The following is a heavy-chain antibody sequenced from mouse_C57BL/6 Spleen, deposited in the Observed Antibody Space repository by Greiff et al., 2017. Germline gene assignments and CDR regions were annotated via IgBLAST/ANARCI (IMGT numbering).Heavy chain of an antibody. D-gene: IGHD2-10*01. CDR1: GYTFTSYG. V-gene: IGHV1-81*01. CDR2: IYPRSGNT. J-gene: IGHJ4*01. CDR3: ARSAYYGNYGNYAMDY. Sequence: VQLQQSGAELARPGASVKLSCKASGYTFTSYGISWVKPRTGQGLEWIGEIYPRSGNTYYNEKFKGKATLTAYKSSSTAYMELRSLTSEDSAVYFCARSAYYGNYGNYAMDYWGQGTSVTVSS.